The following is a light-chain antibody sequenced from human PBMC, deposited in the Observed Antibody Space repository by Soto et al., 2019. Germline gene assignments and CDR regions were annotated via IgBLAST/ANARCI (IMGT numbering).Light chain of an antibody. CDR1: QSVSSN. J-gene: IGKJ2*01. CDR2: GAY. CDR3: QKYNNWPPYT. Sequence: EIVMTQSPATLSVSPGERATLSCRASQSVSSNLAWYQQKPGQAPRLLIYGAYTRVTCIPARFSGSGSGTEFTLTISSLQSEDFAVYYCQKYNNWPPYTFGQGTKLEIK. V-gene: IGKV3-15*01.